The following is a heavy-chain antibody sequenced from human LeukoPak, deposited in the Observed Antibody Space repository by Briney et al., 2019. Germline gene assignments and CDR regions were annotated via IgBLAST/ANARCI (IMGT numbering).Heavy chain of an antibody. CDR1: SYSISSGSY. V-gene: IGHV4-38-2*01. CDR3: ARVTYVDDMLYQYFDY. D-gene: IGHD4-17*01. CDR2: IFHSGNS. Sequence: SETLSLTCAVSSYSISSGSYWGWIRQSPRKGLEWGGSIFHSGNSYYNPSLKSRLTMSVDTSKNQFSLKLTSVTAADTALYYCARVTYVDDMLYQYFDYWGQGILVTVSS. J-gene: IGHJ4*02.